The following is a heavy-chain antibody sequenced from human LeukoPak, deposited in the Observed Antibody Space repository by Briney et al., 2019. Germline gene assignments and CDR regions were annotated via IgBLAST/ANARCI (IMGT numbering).Heavy chain of an antibody. D-gene: IGHD2-2*01. CDR1: GFTFSSYA. Sequence: PGGSLRLSCAAPGFTFSSYAMSWGRQAPGEGVEGVSAISGSGGSTYYADSVKGRFTISRDNSKNTLYLQMNSLRAEDAAVYYCANHCSSTSCLTFDYWGQGTLVTVSS. V-gene: IGHV3-23*01. J-gene: IGHJ4*02. CDR2: ISGSGGST. CDR3: ANHCSSTSCLTFDY.